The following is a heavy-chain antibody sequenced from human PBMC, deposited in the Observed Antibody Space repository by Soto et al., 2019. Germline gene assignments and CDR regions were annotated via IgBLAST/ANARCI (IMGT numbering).Heavy chain of an antibody. Sequence: QVQLVQSGAEVKKYGSSVKVSCKASGGTFSRYAISWVRQAPGQGLEWMGGITPMCGTANYAQRFQGRATITADESTSTAYMQLSSLRSDDTAVYYCAQTLGLAVAGPGRFDLWGRGTLVTVSS. CDR2: ITPMCGTA. D-gene: IGHD6-19*01. J-gene: IGHJ2*01. CDR3: AQTLGLAVAGPGRFDL. CDR1: GGTFSRYA. V-gene: IGHV1-69*12.